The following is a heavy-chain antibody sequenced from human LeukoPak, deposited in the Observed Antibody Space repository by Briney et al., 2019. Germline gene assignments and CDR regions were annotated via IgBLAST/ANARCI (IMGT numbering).Heavy chain of an antibody. J-gene: IGHJ3*02. V-gene: IGHV4-61*01. D-gene: IGHD2-21*02. CDR3: ARATIYCGGDCYQGALDI. Sequence: PSETLSLTCTVSGGSVSSGSYYWSWIRQPPGKGLEWIGYIYYSGSTNYNPSLKSRVTISVDTSKNQFSLNLNSVTAADTAVYYCARATIYCGGDCYQGALDIWGQGTMVTVSS. CDR2: IYYSGST. CDR1: GGSVSSGSYY.